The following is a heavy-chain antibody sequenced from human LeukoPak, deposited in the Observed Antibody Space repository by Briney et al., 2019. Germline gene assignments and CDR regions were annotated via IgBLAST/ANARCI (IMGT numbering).Heavy chain of an antibody. CDR2: IWYDGSEK. J-gene: IGHJ1*01. CDR3: AREGDSRWGELSP. CDR1: GFTFSTYA. Sequence: GGSLRLSCAASGFTFSTYAIHWVRQAPGKGMEWVAVIWYDGSEKYYADSVKGLFIISRDNSKSTSDLQMNSLRAEDTAVYYCAREGDSRWGELSPWGQGTLVTVSA. V-gene: IGHV3-33*01. D-gene: IGHD3-16*02.